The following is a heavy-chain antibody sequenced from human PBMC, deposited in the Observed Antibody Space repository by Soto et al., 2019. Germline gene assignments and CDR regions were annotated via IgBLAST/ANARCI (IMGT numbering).Heavy chain of an antibody. CDR2: INPSGGST. CDR1: GYTFTSYY. V-gene: IGHV1-46*01. D-gene: IGHD5-18*01. CDR3: AREVDTAILSTYYYYGMDV. Sequence: GASVKVSCKASGYTFTSYYMHWVRQAPGQGLEWMGIINPSGGSTGYAQKFQGRVTMTRDTSTSTVYMELSSLRSEDTAVYYCAREVDTAILSTYYYYGMDVWGQGTTVTVSS. J-gene: IGHJ6*02.